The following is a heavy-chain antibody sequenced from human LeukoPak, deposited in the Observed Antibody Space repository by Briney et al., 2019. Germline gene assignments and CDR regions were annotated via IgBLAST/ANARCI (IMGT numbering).Heavy chain of an antibody. V-gene: IGHV1-3*01. Sequence: ASVKVSCKASGYTFTTYTLHWVRQAPGQRLEWMGWINAGYGNTQYSQKFQGRVTITADESTSTAYMELSSLRSEDTAVYYCARDLKVGATTGYFDYWGQGTLVTVSS. D-gene: IGHD1-26*01. CDR2: INAGYGNT. CDR1: GYTFTTYT. CDR3: ARDLKVGATTGYFDY. J-gene: IGHJ4*02.